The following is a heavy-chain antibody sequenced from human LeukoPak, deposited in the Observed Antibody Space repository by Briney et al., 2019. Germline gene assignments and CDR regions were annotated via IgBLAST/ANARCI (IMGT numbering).Heavy chain of an antibody. J-gene: IGHJ1*01. CDR2: INHSGST. Sequence: SETLSLTCTVSGYSISSGYYWSWIRQPPGKRLEGIGEINHSGSTNSNPSLKSRVTISVDTSKNQFSLKLSSVTAADTAMYYCARRLLGYCSGGSCYSGYFQHWGQGTLVTVSS. V-gene: IGHV4-38-2*02. CDR3: ARRLLGYCSGGSCYSGYFQH. CDR1: GYSISSGYY. D-gene: IGHD2-15*01.